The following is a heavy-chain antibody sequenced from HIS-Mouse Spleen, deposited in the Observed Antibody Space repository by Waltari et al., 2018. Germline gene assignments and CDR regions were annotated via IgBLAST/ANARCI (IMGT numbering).Heavy chain of an antibody. CDR2: ISYDGSNK. CDR3: ARDELYSSSWYFDY. D-gene: IGHD6-13*01. J-gene: IGHJ4*02. CDR1: GLTFSSYA. V-gene: IGHV3-30*04. Sequence: QVQLVESGGGVVQPGRSVRLSCSVSGLTFSSYAMHRVRHATGKGLEWVAVISYDGSNKYSADSVKGRFTISRDNSKNPLYLQMNSLRAEDTAVYYCARDELYSSSWYFDYWGQGTLVTVSS.